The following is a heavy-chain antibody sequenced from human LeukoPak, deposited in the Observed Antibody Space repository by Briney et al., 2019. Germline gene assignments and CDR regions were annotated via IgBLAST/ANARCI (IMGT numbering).Heavy chain of an antibody. CDR1: GGSISSYY. J-gene: IGHJ5*02. CDR2: IYYSGST. D-gene: IGHD4-17*01. CDR3: ARRGLQDYGDWGWFDP. Sequence: SETLSLTCTVSGGSISSYYWSWIRQPPGKGLEWIGYIYYSGSTNYNPSLKSRVTISVDTSKNQFSLKLSSVTAADTAVYYCARRGLQDYGDWGWFDPWGQGTLVTVSS. V-gene: IGHV4-59*08.